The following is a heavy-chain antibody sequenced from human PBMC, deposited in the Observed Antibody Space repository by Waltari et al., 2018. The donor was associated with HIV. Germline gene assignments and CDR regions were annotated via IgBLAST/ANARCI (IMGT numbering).Heavy chain of an antibody. CDR1: GFGGSPHD. Sequence: MEVVESGGGLVKPGGSLRVSCLASGFGGSPHDMPWVRQAPGKGLDWGSIRHRVGNTEYADSVKGRFIFSRDVSKNILYLQMNNRGPEDTAVYYCARGFSGGGPDWYFDLWGRGTLVTVSS. V-gene: IGHV3-66*01. CDR3: ARGFSGGGPDWYFDL. D-gene: IGHD3-10*01. CDR2: RHRVGNT. J-gene: IGHJ2*01.